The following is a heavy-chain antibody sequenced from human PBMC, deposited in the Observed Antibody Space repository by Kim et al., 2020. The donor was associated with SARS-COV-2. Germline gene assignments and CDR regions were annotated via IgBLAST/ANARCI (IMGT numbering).Heavy chain of an antibody. V-gene: IGHV3-7*01. Sequence: GGSLRLSCAASGFSFSTYWMTWVRQAPGKGLEWVANIKQDGIVKNYVDSVKGRFTISRDNAQSSVHLQMNSLGAEDTAIYYCASTASVSYLGQGTLVTVS. J-gene: IGHJ4*02. D-gene: IGHD5-18*01. CDR2: IKQDGIVK. CDR1: GFSFSTYW. CDR3: ASTASVSY.